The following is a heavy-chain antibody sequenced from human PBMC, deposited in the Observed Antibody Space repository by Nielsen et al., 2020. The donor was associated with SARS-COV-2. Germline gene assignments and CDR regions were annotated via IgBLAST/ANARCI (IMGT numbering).Heavy chain of an antibody. CDR1: GYSFTSCW. J-gene: IGHJ4*02. D-gene: IGHD3-10*01. CDR3: ARGVDLGSGSYLY. Sequence: GESLKITCKGSGYSFTSCWISWVRQMPGKGLEWMGRIDPSDSYTNYSPSFQGHVTISADKSISTAYLQWSSLKASDTAMYYCARGVDLGSGSYLYWGQGTLATVSS. V-gene: IGHV5-10-1*01. CDR2: IDPSDSYT.